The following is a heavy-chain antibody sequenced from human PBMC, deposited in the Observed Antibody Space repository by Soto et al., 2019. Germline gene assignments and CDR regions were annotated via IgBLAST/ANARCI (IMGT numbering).Heavy chain of an antibody. CDR3: AKDRVSDGIYSSDY. Sequence: GGSLRLSCAASGFTFNTYAMNWVRQAPGKGLEWVSTISVSGDSAYFADSVRGRFTVSKDISKKTVYLQMNSLRVEDTAIYYCAKDRVSDGIYSSDYWGRGVLVTVSS. D-gene: IGHD2-15*01. J-gene: IGHJ4*02. V-gene: IGHV3-23*01. CDR1: GFTFNTYA. CDR2: ISVSGDSA.